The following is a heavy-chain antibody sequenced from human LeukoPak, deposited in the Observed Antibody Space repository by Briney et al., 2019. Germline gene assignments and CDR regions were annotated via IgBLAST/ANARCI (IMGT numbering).Heavy chain of an antibody. CDR3: ATLGRDY. Sequence: GGSLRLSCVASGFIFSSDEMHWVRQAPGKGLEWVSYISNSGSTIYYADSVMGRFTISRDNAKNSLYLQMNSLRAEDTGVYYCATLGRDYWGQGTLVTVSS. V-gene: IGHV3-48*03. CDR2: ISNSGSTI. J-gene: IGHJ4*02. CDR1: GFIFSSDE.